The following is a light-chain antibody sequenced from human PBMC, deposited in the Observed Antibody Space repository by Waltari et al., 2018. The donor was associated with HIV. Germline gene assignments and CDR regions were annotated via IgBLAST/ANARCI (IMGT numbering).Light chain of an antibody. CDR1: NSDIGVYNF. Sequence: QSALTQPASVSGSPGQWITISCTGTNSDIGVYNFVSWYQQHPGKAPKLIIFEVSKRPSGVSERFSGSKSGNTASLTISGLQAEDEADYYCSSYRNSRTWVFGGGTKLTVL. CDR2: EVS. J-gene: IGLJ3*02. CDR3: SSYRNSRTWV. V-gene: IGLV2-14*01.